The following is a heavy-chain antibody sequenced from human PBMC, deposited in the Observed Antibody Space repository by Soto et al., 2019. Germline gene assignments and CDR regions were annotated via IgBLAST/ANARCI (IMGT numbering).Heavy chain of an antibody. D-gene: IGHD5-12*01. J-gene: IGHJ4*02. CDR1: GFTFSDYY. CDR3: ARGFGGYAVDY. Sequence: GGSLRLSCAASGFTFSDYYMSWIRQAQGKGLEWVSYMSTSGRTKYYADSVKGRFTISRDNARNSLYLHMATLTAADTAVYYCARGFGGYAVDYWGQGTLVTVSS. V-gene: IGHV3-11*01. CDR2: MSTSGRTK.